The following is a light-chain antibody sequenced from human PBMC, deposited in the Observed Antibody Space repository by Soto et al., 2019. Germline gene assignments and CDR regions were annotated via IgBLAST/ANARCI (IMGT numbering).Light chain of an antibody. CDR1: QSVSNNY. CDR3: QQYGSSPPYT. Sequence: EVVLTQSPGTLSLSPGERATLSCRASQSVSNNYLACYQHKPGQSPKLLIFGSSARATGIPDRFSGSGSGTDFTLTISSLEPEDFAVSYCQQYGSSPPYTFGQGTKLEIK. V-gene: IGKV3-20*01. J-gene: IGKJ2*01. CDR2: GSS.